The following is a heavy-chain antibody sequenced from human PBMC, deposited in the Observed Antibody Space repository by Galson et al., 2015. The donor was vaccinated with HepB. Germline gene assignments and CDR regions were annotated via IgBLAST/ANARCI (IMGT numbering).Heavy chain of an antibody. CDR2: ISGSGGST. J-gene: IGHJ6*02. D-gene: IGHD2-15*01. CDR3: AKAEIGGYCSGGSCLPHYYYYGMDV. Sequence: SLRLSCAASGFTFSSYAMSWVRQAPGKGLEWVSAISGSGGSTYYADSVKGRFTISRDNSKNTLYLQMNSLRAEDTAVYYCAKAEIGGYCSGGSCLPHYYYYGMDVWGQGTTVTVSS. CDR1: GFTFSSYA. V-gene: IGHV3-23*01.